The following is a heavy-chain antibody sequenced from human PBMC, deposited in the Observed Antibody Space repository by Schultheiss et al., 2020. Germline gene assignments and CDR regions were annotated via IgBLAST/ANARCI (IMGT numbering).Heavy chain of an antibody. V-gene: IGHV3-33*01. D-gene: IGHD2-2*01. CDR3: ARDGLRVVVPAAMGYFDY. Sequence: SLRLSCAASGFPFSSYGMHWVRQAPGKGLEWVAVIWYDGSNKYYADSVKGRFTISRDNSKNTLYLQMNSLRAEDTAVYYCARDGLRVVVPAAMGYFDYWGQGTLVTVSS. J-gene: IGHJ4*02. CDR2: IWYDGSNK. CDR1: GFPFSSYG.